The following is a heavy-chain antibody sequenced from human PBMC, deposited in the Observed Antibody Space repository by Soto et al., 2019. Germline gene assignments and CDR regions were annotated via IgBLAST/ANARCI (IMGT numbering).Heavy chain of an antibody. CDR3: AKSRINYYDSSGYYYGGSFDY. J-gene: IGHJ4*02. CDR1: GFTFSSYG. Sequence: QVQLVESGGGVVQPGRSLRLSCAASGFTFSSYGMHWVRQAPGKGLEWVAVISYDGSNKYYADSVKGRFTISRDNSKNTLYLQINSLRAEDTAVYYCAKSRINYYDSSGYYYGGSFDYWGQGTLVTVSS. D-gene: IGHD3-22*01. V-gene: IGHV3-30*18. CDR2: ISYDGSNK.